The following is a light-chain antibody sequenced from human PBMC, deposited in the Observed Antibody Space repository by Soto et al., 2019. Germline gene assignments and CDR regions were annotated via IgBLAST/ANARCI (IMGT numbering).Light chain of an antibody. CDR1: QGISTF. J-gene: IGKJ1*01. CDR2: GSS. V-gene: IGKV1-27*01. CDR3: QKYDSDPLT. Sequence: DIQMTQSPAYLSASVGDRVTITCRASQGISTFLAWYQQKPGNVPKLLIYGSSTLQSGVPSRFSGSGSATDFTLTISSLQPEDVATYYCQKYDSDPLTFGQGTKVEIK.